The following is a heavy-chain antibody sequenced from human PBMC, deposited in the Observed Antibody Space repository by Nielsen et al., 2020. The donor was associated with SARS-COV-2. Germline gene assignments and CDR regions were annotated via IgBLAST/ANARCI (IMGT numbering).Heavy chain of an antibody. J-gene: IGHJ4*02. CDR2: ISSSSSYI. Sequence: GESLKISCAASGFTFSSYSMNWVRQAPGKGLEWVSSISSSSSYIYYADSVKGRFTISRDNAKNSLYLQMNSLRAEDTAVYYCARTRIDSGYDYSIGPIDYWGQGTLVTVSS. CDR3: ARTRIDSGYDYSIGPIDY. V-gene: IGHV3-21*01. CDR1: GFTFSSYS. D-gene: IGHD5-12*01.